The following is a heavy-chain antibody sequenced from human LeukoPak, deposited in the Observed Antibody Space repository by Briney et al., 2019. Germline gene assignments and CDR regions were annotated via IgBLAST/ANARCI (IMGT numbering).Heavy chain of an antibody. V-gene: IGHV3-15*01. CDR1: GFTFSSYW. Sequence: GGSLRLSCAASGFTFSSYWMSWVRQAPGKGLEWVGRIKSKTDGGTTDYAAPVKGRFTISRDDSKNTLYLQMNSLKTEDTAVYYCTTGHSGSYYEYYFDYWGQGTLVTVSS. J-gene: IGHJ4*02. CDR3: TTGHSGSYYEYYFDY. CDR2: IKSKTDGGTT. D-gene: IGHD1-26*01.